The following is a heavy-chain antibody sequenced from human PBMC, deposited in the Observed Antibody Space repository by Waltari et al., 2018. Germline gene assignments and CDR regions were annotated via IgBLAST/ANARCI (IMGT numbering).Heavy chain of an antibody. CDR2: INHSGST. J-gene: IGHJ4*02. V-gene: IGHV4-34*01. CDR1: GGSFSGYY. Sequence: QVQLQQWGAGLLKPSETLSLTCAVYGGSFSGYYWSWIRQPPGKGVEWIGEINHSGSTNSHPSLKRRVTISVDTSKNQFALKLGAVTAADTAVYYCASGSSVQTEDYWGQGALVTVSS. D-gene: IGHD3-22*01. CDR3: ASGSSVQTEDY.